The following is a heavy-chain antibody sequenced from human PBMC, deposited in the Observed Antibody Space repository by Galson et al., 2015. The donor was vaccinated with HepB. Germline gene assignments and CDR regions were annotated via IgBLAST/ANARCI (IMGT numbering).Heavy chain of an antibody. CDR2: IIPILGIA. Sequence: SVKVSCKASGGTFSSYAISWVRQAPGQGLEWMGGIIPILGIANYAQKFQGRVTITADKSTSTAYMELSSLRSEDTAVYYCARDSDPISRDGYTHAAFDIWGQGTMVTVSS. V-gene: IGHV1-69*10. J-gene: IGHJ3*02. CDR3: ARDSDPISRDGYTHAAFDI. D-gene: IGHD5-24*01. CDR1: GGTFSSYA.